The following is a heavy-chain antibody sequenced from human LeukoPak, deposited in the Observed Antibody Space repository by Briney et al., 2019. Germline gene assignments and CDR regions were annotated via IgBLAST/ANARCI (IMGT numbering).Heavy chain of an antibody. Sequence: ASVKVSCKASGYTFTGYYMHWVRQAPGQGLEWMGWINPNSGGTNYAQKFQGRVTMTRDTSISTAYVELSRLRSDDTAVYYCARALGRYSSGWYGMGYWGQGTLVTVSS. J-gene: IGHJ4*02. CDR3: ARALGRYSSGWYGMGY. V-gene: IGHV1-2*02. CDR1: GYTFTGYY. D-gene: IGHD6-19*01. CDR2: INPNSGGT.